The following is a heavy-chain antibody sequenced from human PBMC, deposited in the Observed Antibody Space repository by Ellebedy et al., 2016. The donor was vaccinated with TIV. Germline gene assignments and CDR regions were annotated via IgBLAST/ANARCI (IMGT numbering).Heavy chain of an antibody. D-gene: IGHD3-16*01. V-gene: IGHV3-7*01. CDR3: ATDGSYGDYRSPTHAFVM. J-gene: IGHJ3*02. Sequence: GGSLRLSCAASTFGFRSYWMTWVRQPPGKGLEWVANINQDGSDKYYVDSVRGRFTISRDNAKNSLYLQMNSLRGEDTAVYYCATDGSYGDYRSPTHAFVMWGRGTVVTVSS. CDR2: INQDGSDK. CDR1: TFGFRSYW.